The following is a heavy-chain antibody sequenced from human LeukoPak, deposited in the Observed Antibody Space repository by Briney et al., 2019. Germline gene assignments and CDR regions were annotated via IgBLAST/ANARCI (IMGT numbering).Heavy chain of an antibody. CDR3: ASWTKWELVDY. V-gene: IGHV1-69*04. Sequence: SVKVSCKASGGTFSSYAISWVRPAPGQGLEWMGRIIPILGIANYAQEFQGRVTITADKSTSTAYMELSSLRSEDTAVYYCASWTKWELVDYWGQGTLVTVSS. J-gene: IGHJ4*02. CDR1: GGTFSSYA. D-gene: IGHD1-26*01. CDR2: IIPILGIA.